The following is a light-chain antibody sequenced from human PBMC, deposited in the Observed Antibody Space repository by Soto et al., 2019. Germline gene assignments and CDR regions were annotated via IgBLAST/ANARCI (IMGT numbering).Light chain of an antibody. CDR2: LEGSGSY. Sequence: QLVLTQSSSASASLGSSVKLTCTLSSGHSSYIIAWHQQQPGKAPRYLMKLEGSGSYNKGSGVPDRFSGSSSGADRYPTISNLQFEDEADYYCETWDSNTHVFGTGTKLTVL. J-gene: IGLJ1*01. CDR1: SGHSSYI. V-gene: IGLV4-60*02. CDR3: ETWDSNTHV.